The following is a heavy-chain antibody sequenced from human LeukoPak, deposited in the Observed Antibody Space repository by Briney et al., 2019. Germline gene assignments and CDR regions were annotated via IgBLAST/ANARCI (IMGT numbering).Heavy chain of an antibody. V-gene: IGHV1-2*02. CDR1: GYTFTGYY. Sequence: ASVKVSCKASGYTFTGYYMHWVRQAPGQGLEWMGWINPNSGGTNYAQKFQGRVTMTRDTSTSTVYMELSSLRSEDTAVYYCARESGDGYNVLDYWGQGTLVTVSS. CDR2: INPNSGGT. CDR3: ARESGDGYNVLDY. J-gene: IGHJ4*02. D-gene: IGHD5-24*01.